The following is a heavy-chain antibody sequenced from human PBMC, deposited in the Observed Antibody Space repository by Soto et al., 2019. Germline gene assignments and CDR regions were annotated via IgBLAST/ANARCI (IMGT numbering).Heavy chain of an antibody. Sequence: SETLSVTCTVSGGSISSSSYYWGWIRQPPGKGLEWIGNIDYSGTAYFSPSLATRVTFNVDTSKNQFSLTLYSVTDADTAVYSCARITGRPLDYWLQVILV. CDR2: IDYSGTA. CDR3: ARITGRPLDY. D-gene: IGHD6-6*01. CDR1: GGSISSSSYY. J-gene: IGHJ4*02. V-gene: IGHV4-39*01.